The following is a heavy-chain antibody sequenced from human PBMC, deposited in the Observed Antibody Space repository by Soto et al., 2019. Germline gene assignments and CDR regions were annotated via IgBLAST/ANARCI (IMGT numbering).Heavy chain of an antibody. CDR3: TNRWSSVIAAAAGGSFDY. D-gene: IGHD6-13*01. V-gene: IGHV3-23*01. Sequence: GGSLRLSCAASGFTFSGFTFSRYAMSWVRQAPGKGLEWVSSISEGGGTTYYADSVKGRFTISRDNSKNTLYLQMNSLRPEDTAVYYCTNRWSSVIAAAAGGSFDYWGQGTLVTVSS. CDR2: ISEGGGTT. J-gene: IGHJ4*02. CDR1: GFTFSGFTFSRYA.